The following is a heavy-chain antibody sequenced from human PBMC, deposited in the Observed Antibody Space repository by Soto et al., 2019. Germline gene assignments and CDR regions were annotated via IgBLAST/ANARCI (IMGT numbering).Heavy chain of an antibody. Sequence: QVQLQESGPGLVKPSQTLSLTCTVSGGSISSGGYYWSWIRQHPGKGLEWIGYIYYSGSTYYNPSRKSRVTISVDTSKNQFSLKLSSVTAADTAVYYCARAQAYCGGDCYGDVDYWGQGTLVTVSS. J-gene: IGHJ4*02. CDR1: GGSISSGGYY. D-gene: IGHD2-21*02. V-gene: IGHV4-31*03. CDR3: ARAQAYCGGDCYGDVDY. CDR2: IYYSGST.